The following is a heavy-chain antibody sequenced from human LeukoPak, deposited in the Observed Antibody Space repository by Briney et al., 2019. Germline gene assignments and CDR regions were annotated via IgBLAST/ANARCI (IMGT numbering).Heavy chain of an antibody. CDR3: ARHRYTSSSSYFDF. CDR2: IYYSGST. D-gene: IGHD6-6*01. J-gene: IGHJ4*02. Sequence: KPSETLSLTCTVSGGSISSYFWSWIRQPPGKRLEWIGYIYYSGSTNYNPSLKSRVTISVDTSKNQFSLRLSSVTAADTAVYYCARHRYTSSSSYFDFWGQGTLVTVSS. CDR1: GGSISSYF. V-gene: IGHV4-59*08.